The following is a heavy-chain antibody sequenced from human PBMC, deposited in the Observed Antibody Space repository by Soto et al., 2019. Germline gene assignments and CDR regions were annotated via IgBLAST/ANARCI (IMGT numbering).Heavy chain of an antibody. V-gene: IGHV1-18*01. CDR2: ISPDNGNT. CDR3: ARDVYHLTTTGGPDY. Sequence: QVQLVQSGAEVMKPGASVKVSCKASGYTFTTNGISWVRQAPGQGLEWMGWISPDNGNTNYVEKFQGRVTMITDTPTSTAYMELRSLRSDDTAVYYCARDVYHLTTTGGPDYWGQGTLVTVSS. J-gene: IGHJ4*02. CDR1: GYTFTTNG. D-gene: IGHD1-1*01.